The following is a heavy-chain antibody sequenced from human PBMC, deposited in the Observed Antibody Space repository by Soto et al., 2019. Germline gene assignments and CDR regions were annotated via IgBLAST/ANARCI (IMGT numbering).Heavy chain of an antibody. D-gene: IGHD6-13*01. CDR3: ARDSEEKVSSS. J-gene: IGHJ4*02. CDR1: GCTFSSNL. V-gene: IGHV1-69*13. CDR2: IVTNYQTA. Sequence: SVKVSYNAPGCTFSSNLIKLLRQAPGQGLELVGGIVTNYQTADYAKKFQGRVNIFEDESVRTAYLEVRSLKAQDTSVYYRARDSEEKVSSSWGQGALVTVSS.